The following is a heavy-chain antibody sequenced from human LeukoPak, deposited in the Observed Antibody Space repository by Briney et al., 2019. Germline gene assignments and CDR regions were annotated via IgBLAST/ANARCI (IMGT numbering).Heavy chain of an antibody. J-gene: IGHJ5*02. D-gene: IGHD3-10*01. Sequence: GGSLRLSCAASGFTFSSYAMSWVRQAPGKGLEWVSAISGSGGSTYYADSVKGRFTISRDNSKNTLYLQMNSLRAEDTAVYYCAKEKNTMVRGVIIPPPPFDPWAREPWSPSPQ. CDR3: AKEKNTMVRGVIIPPPPFDP. CDR2: ISGSGGST. V-gene: IGHV3-23*01. CDR1: GFTFSSYA.